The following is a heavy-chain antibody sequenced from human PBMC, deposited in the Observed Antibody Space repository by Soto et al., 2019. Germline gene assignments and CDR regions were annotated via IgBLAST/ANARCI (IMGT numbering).Heavy chain of an antibody. CDR3: ASWLLREHAYDI. CDR2: LYDVDGT. V-gene: IGHV3-53*01. J-gene: IGHJ3*02. Sequence: DVQLVESGGGLIQPGGSLRLSCAAFGLTVSGKKYMAWVRQAPGRGLEWVSGLYDVDGTYYADSVKGRFTVSSDSSKSIVYLQMNSLRPDDTAIYYCASWLLREHAYDIWGVGTTDTVSS. CDR1: GLTVSGKKY. D-gene: IGHD1-26*01.